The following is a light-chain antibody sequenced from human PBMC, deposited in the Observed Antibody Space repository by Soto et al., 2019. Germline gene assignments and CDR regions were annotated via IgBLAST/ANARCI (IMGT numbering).Light chain of an antibody. J-gene: IGKJ1*01. CDR3: QQYNSYSEA. V-gene: IGKV1-5*03. CDR2: KAS. CDR1: QTISSW. Sequence: DIRMTQSPSTLSGSVGDRVTITCRASQTISSWLAWYQQKPGKAPKLLIYKASTLKSGVPSRFSGSGSGTEFTLTISSLQPDDFATYYCQQYNSYSEAFGQGT.